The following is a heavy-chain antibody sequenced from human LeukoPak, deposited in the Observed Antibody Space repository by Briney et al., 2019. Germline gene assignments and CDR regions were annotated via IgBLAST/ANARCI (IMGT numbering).Heavy chain of an antibody. CDR3: AKGTGRYWTFFDY. Sequence: GRSLRLSCAASGFTFDDYAMHWVRQAPGKGLEWVSGISWNSGSIDYAVSVKGRFTISRDNAKNSLSLQMNSLRPEGTAFYYCAKGTGRYWTFFDYWGQGTLVTVSS. D-gene: IGHD1-26*01. CDR1: GFTFDDYA. V-gene: IGHV3-9*01. CDR2: ISWNSGSI. J-gene: IGHJ4*02.